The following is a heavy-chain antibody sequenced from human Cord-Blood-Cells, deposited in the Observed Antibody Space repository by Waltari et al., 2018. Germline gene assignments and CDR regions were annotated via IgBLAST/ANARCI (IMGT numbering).Heavy chain of an antibody. J-gene: IGHJ4*02. CDR1: GFTVSSNY. V-gene: IGHV3-53*02. CDR3: ARDLGAADFDY. D-gene: IGHD1-26*01. CDR2: IYSGGST. Sequence: EVQLVETGGGLIQPGGSLRLSCAASGFTVSSNYMSWVRQAPGKGLEGVSVIYSGGSTYYADSVKGRFTISRDNSKNTLYLQMNSLRAEDTAVYYCARDLGAADFDYWGQGTLVTVSS.